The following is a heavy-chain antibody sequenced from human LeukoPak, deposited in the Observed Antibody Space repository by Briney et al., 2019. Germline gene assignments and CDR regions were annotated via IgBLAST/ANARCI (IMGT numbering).Heavy chain of an antibody. CDR1: GFTFSSYA. Sequence: TGGSLRLSCAASGFTFSSYAMSWVRQAPGKGLEWVPSISGSGGSTYYADSVKGRLTISRDNSKNTLFLQMNSLRAEDTAVYYCAKRAVPGNAFFDNLGQGTLVTVSS. D-gene: IGHD6-19*01. V-gene: IGHV3-23*01. CDR3: AKRAVPGNAFFDN. CDR2: ISGSGGST. J-gene: IGHJ4*02.